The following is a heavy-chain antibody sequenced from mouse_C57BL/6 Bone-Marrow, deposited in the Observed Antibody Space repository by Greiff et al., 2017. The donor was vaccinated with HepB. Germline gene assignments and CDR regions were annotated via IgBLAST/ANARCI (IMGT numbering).Heavy chain of an antibody. V-gene: IGHV14-3*01. J-gene: IGHJ3*01. D-gene: IGHD2-3*01. CDR2: IDPANGNT. Sequence: VQLQQSVAELVRPGASVKLSCTASGFTIKNTYMHWVQQRPEQGLEWIGRIDPANGNTKYAPKFQGKATITADTSYNTTYLQLSSLTSEDTAIYYCARSPYDYWGQGTLVTVSA. CDR3: ARSPYDY. CDR1: GFTIKNTY.